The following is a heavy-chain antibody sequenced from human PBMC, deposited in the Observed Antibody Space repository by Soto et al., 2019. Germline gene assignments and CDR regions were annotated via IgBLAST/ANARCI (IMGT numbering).Heavy chain of an antibody. CDR2: IYYSGST. V-gene: IGHV4-61*01. Sequence: SETLSLTCTVSGGSVSSGSYYWSWIRQPPGKGLEWIGYIYYSGSTNYNPSLKSRVTISVDTSKNQFSLKLSSVTAADTAVYSCARASSSGYYCYWGQGTLVTVSS. CDR3: ARASSSGYYCY. CDR1: GGSVSSGSYY. J-gene: IGHJ4*02. D-gene: IGHD3-22*01.